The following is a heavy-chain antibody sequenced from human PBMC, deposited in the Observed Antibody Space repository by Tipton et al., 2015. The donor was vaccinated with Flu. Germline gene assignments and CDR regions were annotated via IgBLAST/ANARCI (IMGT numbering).Heavy chain of an antibody. D-gene: IGHD3-16*01. CDR3: AKGGGWGTYYSDS. V-gene: IGHV3-33*06. J-gene: IGHJ4*02. Sequence: RSLRLSYAVSGFTLSSHGMHWVRQAPGKGLEWVAIIWYDGSKKYYADSVKGRFTISRDTSRNTLYLQMNNLRAEDTAVYYCAKGGGWGTYYSDSWGQGTLVTVSS. CDR1: GFTLSSHG. CDR2: IWYDGSKK.